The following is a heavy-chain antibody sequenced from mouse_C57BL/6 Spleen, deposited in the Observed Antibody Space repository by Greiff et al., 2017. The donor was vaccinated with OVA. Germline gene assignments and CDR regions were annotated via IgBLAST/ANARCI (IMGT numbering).Heavy chain of an antibody. Sequence: EVKLMESGPGLVKPSQSLSLTCSVTGYSITSGYYWNWIRQFPGNKLEWMGYISYDGSNNYNPSLQNRISITRDTSKNQIFLKLKSVTTEDTATYYCAEIYYGSSPYYAMDYWGQGTSVTVSS. V-gene: IGHV3-6*01. CDR2: ISYDGSN. D-gene: IGHD1-1*01. CDR1: GYSITSGYY. CDR3: AEIYYGSSPYYAMDY. J-gene: IGHJ4*01.